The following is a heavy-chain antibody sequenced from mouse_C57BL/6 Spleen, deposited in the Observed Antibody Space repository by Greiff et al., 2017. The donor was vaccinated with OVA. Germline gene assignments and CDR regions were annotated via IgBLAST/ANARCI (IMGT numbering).Heavy chain of an antibody. D-gene: IGHD1-1*01. CDR3: ARSIYYYGSSYVDFDY. J-gene: IGHJ2*01. CDR1: GYAFSSYW. V-gene: IGHV1-80*01. Sequence: VQLQQSGAELVKPGASVKISCKASGYAFSSYWMNWVKQRPGKGLEWIGQIYPGDGDTNYNGKFKGKATMTADKSSSTAYMQLSSLTSEDSAVYFCARSIYYYGSSYVDFDYWGQGTTLTVSS. CDR2: IYPGDGDT.